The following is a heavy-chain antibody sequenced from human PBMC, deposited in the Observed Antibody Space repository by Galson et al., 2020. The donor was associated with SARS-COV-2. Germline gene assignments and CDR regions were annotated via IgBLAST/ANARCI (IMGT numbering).Heavy chain of an antibody. J-gene: IGHJ4*02. V-gene: IGHV4-4*07. Sequence: SETLSLTCPVSSGSISDYYWSWIRQHPGKGLEWIGRINTRGDTNYNPSPKSRVTISVDTSKNHFSPKLSSVTAADTAVYYCARDLDYNYGQRGFDYWGQGTLVTVSS. CDR3: ARDLDYNYGQRGFDY. CDR2: INTRGDT. D-gene: IGHD5-18*01. CDR1: SGSISDYY.